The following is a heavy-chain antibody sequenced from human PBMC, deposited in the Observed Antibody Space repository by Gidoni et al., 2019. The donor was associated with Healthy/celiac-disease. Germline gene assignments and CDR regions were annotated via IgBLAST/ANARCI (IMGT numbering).Heavy chain of an antibody. Sequence: QVQPVPSGAEVKKPGASVKVSCKASGYTFTSYGISWVRQAPGQGLEWMGWISAYNGNTNYAQKLQGRVTMTTDTSTSTAYMELRSLRSDDTAVYYCARELSLSGSYVRGGGVDYWGQGTLVTVSS. D-gene: IGHD1-26*01. CDR1: GYTFTSYG. J-gene: IGHJ4*02. CDR3: ARELSLSGSYVRGGGVDY. CDR2: ISAYNGNT. V-gene: IGHV1-18*01.